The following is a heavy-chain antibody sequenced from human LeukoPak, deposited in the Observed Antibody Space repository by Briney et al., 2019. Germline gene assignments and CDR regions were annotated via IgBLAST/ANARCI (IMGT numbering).Heavy chain of an antibody. J-gene: IGHJ3*02. CDR2: IYYSGST. V-gene: IGHV4-39*01. CDR3: ARHGLERRDDAFDI. Sequence: SETLSLTCTVSGGSISSSSYYWGWIRQPPGKGLEWIGSIYYSGSTYYNPSLKSRVTISVDTSKNQFSLKLSSVTAADTAVYYCARHGLERRDDAFDIWGQGTMVTVSS. CDR1: GGSISSSSYY. D-gene: IGHD1-1*01.